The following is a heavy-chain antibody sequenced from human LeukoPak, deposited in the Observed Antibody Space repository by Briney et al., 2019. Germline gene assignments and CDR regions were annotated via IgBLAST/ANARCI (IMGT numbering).Heavy chain of an antibody. V-gene: IGHV3-20*04. CDR1: GFTIGDYG. Sequence: SGGSLSLSCAVSGFTIGDYGMSWVRQAPGKGLGWVSGINWNCGSTGYADSVKGRFTISRDNAKDSLYLQMNSLRTEDTALYYCAKNYRLYYGASGYRGQFDYWGQGTLVTVSS. D-gene: IGHD4/OR15-4a*01. CDR2: INWNCGST. CDR3: AKNYRLYYGASGYRGQFDY. J-gene: IGHJ4*02.